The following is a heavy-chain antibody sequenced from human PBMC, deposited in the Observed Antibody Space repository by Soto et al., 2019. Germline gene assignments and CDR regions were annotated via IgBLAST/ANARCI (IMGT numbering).Heavy chain of an antibody. CDR2: ISSSSSTI. CDR1: GFTFSSYS. Sequence: EVQLVESGGGLVQPGGSLRLACAASGFTFSSYSMNWVRQAPGKGLEWVSYISSSSSTIYHADSVKGRFTISRDNAKNSLYLQMNSLRDEDAAVYYCAREFWPLNWFDPWGQGTLVTVSS. V-gene: IGHV3-48*02. J-gene: IGHJ5*02. CDR3: AREFWPLNWFDP. D-gene: IGHD3-3*01.